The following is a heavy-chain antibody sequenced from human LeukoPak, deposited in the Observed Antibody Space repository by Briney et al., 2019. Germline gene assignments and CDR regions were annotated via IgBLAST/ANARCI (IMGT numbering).Heavy chain of an antibody. J-gene: IGHJ4*02. D-gene: IGHD3-22*01. V-gene: IGHV3-23*01. Sequence: GGSLRLSCAASGFTFSGYAMSWVRQAPGKGLEWVSAISGSGGGTYYADSVKGRFTISRDNSKNTLYLQMNSLRAEDTAVYYCAKDRSYDSSGYSIDYWGQGTLVTVSS. CDR1: GFTFSGYA. CDR2: ISGSGGGT. CDR3: AKDRSYDSSGYSIDY.